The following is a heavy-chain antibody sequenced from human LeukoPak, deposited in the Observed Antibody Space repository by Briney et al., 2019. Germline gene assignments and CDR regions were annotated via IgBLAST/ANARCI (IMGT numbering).Heavy chain of an antibody. Sequence: SETLSLTCTVSGGSISSYYWSWIRQPPGKGLEWIGYIYYSGSTNYNPSLKSRVTMSVDTSKNQFPLKLSSVTAADTAVYYCARVGYGSSRDAFDIWGQGTMVTVSS. CDR1: GGSISSYY. CDR3: ARVGYGSSRDAFDI. V-gene: IGHV4-59*12. D-gene: IGHD5-12*01. J-gene: IGHJ3*02. CDR2: IYYSGST.